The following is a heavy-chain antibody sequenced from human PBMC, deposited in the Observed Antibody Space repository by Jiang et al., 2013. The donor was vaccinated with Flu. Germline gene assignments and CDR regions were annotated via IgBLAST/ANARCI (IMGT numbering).Heavy chain of an antibody. J-gene: IGHJ4*02. CDR2: GGT. CDR3: ARDLQAVPHVLLWFGELLGLGY. V-gene: IGHV1-2*02. Sequence: GGTNYAQRFQGRVTMTRDTSISTAYMELSRLRSDDTAVYYCARDLQAVPHVLLWFGELLGLGYWGQGTLVTVSS. D-gene: IGHD3-10*01.